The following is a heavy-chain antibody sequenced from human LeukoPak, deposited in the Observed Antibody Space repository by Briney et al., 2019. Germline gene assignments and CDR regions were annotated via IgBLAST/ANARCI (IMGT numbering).Heavy chain of an antibody. CDR1: GYTFTSYG. CDR2: ISAYNGNT. Sequence: ASVKVFCKASGYTFTSYGISWVRQAPGQGLEWMGWISAYNGNTNYAQKLQGRVTMTTDTSTSTAYMELRSLRSDDTAVYYCARDRESSNYYYYYYGMDVWGQGTTVTVSS. J-gene: IGHJ6*02. V-gene: IGHV1-18*01. D-gene: IGHD2-2*01. CDR3: ARDRESSNYYYYYYGMDV.